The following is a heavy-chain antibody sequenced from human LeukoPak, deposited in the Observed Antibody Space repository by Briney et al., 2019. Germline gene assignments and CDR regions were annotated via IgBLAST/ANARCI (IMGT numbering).Heavy chain of an antibody. CDR2: ISGSGGST. D-gene: IGHD3-10*01. J-gene: IGHJ4*02. CDR3: AKPRYYYGSGSGFDY. V-gene: IGHV3-23*01. Sequence: GGSLRLSCAASGFTFSSNAMSWVRQAPGKGLEWVSAISGSGGSTYYADSVKGRFTISRDNSKNTLYLQMNSLRAEDTAVYYCAKPRYYYGSGSGFDYWGQGTLVTVSS. CDR1: GFTFSSNA.